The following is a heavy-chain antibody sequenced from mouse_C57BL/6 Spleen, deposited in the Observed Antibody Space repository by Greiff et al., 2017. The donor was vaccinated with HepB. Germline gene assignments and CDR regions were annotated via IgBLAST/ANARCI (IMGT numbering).Heavy chain of an antibody. V-gene: IGHV1-80*01. D-gene: IGHD2-4*01. CDR2: IYPGDGDT. CDR1: GYAFSSYW. Sequence: VQLQQSGAELVKPGASVKISCKASGYAFSSYWMNWVKQRPGKGLEWIGQIYPGDGDTNYNGKFKGKATLTADKSSSTAYMQLSSLTSEDSAVYFCAKIYYDYDGGYYAMDYWGQGTSVTVSS. CDR3: AKIYYDYDGGYYAMDY. J-gene: IGHJ4*01.